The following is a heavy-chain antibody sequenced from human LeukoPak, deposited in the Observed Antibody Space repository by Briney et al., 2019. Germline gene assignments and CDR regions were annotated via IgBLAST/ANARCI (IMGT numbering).Heavy chain of an antibody. CDR3: AKSRLRIADGFDV. J-gene: IGHJ3*01. CDR1: GFTFSSYA. CDR2: ISGSGVST. D-gene: IGHD3-16*01. Sequence: GGSLRLSCAASGFTFSSYAMTWVRQAPGKGLKWVSTISGSGVSTYYADSVKGRFTISRDNAKNSLYLQMNSLRAEDTAVYYCAKSRLRIADGFDVWGQGTMVTVSS. V-gene: IGHV3-23*01.